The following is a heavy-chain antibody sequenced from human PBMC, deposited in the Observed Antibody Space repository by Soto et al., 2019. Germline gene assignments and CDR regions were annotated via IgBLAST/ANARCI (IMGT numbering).Heavy chain of an antibody. J-gene: IGHJ4*02. CDR2: INGDGSNT. CDR1: GFTFTSYW. D-gene: IGHD6-19*01. CDR3: AKVVYTSGWNYFDY. Sequence: XGSLRLSCAASGFTFTSYWIHWVRQAPGKGLVWVSRINGDGSNTNYADSVKGRFTISRDNAKNTLYLQMNSLRAEDTAVYYCAKVVYTSGWNYFDYWGQGTLVTVSS. V-gene: IGHV3-74*01.